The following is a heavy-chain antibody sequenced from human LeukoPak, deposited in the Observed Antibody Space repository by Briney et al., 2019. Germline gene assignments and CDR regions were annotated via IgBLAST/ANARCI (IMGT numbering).Heavy chain of an antibody. CDR3: ARTTYDSSGDLDAFDI. CDR1: GGTFSSYA. Sequence: SVKVSCKASGGTFSSYAISWVRQAPGQGLEWMGGIIPIFGTANYAQKFQGRVTITTDESTNTAYMELSSLRSEDTAVYYCARTTYDSSGDLDAFDIWGQGTMVTVSS. CDR2: IIPIFGTA. D-gene: IGHD3-22*01. V-gene: IGHV1-69*05. J-gene: IGHJ3*02.